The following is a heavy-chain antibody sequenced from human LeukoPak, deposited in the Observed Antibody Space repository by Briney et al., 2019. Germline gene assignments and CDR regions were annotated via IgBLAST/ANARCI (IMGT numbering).Heavy chain of an antibody. CDR2: IWYDGSNK. J-gene: IGHJ4*02. V-gene: IGHV3-33*01. CDR3: APGGCSGGSCYSS. CDR1: GFTFSSYG. D-gene: IGHD2-15*01. Sequence: GGSLRLSCAASGFTFSSYGMHWVRQAPGKGLEGVAVIWYDGSNKYYADSVKGRFTISRDNSKNTLYLQMNSLRAEDTAVYYCAPGGCSGGSCYSSWGQGTLVTVSS.